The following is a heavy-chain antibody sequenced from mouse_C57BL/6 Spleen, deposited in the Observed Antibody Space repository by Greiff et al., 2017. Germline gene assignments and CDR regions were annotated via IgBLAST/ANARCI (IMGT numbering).Heavy chain of an antibody. CDR1: GYAFTNYL. Sequence: VQLQQSGAELVRPGTSVKVSCKASGYAFTNYLIEWVKQRTGQGLEWIGVINPGSGGTNYNEKFKGQATLTADKSSRTAYMQLSSLTSEDSAVYFCARSGPYKGNCYGSSQYYFGYWGQGTTLTVSA. CDR2: INPGSGGT. CDR3: ARSGPYKGNCYGSSQYYFGY. D-gene: IGHD1-1*01. V-gene: IGHV1-54*01. J-gene: IGHJ2*01.